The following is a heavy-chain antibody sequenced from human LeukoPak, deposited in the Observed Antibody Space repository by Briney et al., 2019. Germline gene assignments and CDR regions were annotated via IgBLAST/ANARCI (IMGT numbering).Heavy chain of an antibody. CDR2: IFASGNT. D-gene: IGHD6-13*01. Sequence: SETLSLTCTVSGGSISNYHWSWIRQPAGRGLEWIGQIFASGNTNYNPSLKSRVTMSVDKSKNQFSLKLTSMTAADTAVYYCARDSDGAAQFDPWGQGTLVTVSS. CDR1: GGSISNYH. CDR3: ARDSDGAAQFDP. V-gene: IGHV4-4*07. J-gene: IGHJ5*02.